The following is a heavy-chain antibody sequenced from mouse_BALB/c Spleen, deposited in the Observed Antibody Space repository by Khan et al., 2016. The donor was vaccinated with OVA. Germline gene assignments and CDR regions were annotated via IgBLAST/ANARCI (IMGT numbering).Heavy chain of an antibody. J-gene: IGHJ4*01. V-gene: IGHV2-6-4*01. CDR3: ARAYYRYDGYYAMDY. Sequence: QVQLMQSGPGLVAPSQSLSISCTVSGFTLSRYNIHWVRQPPGKGLEWLGMIWGGGGTDYYSTLISRLSISKDNTKSQVFLKMNSLQTDDSAMYYCARAYYRYDGYYAMDYWGQGTSVTVSS. D-gene: IGHD2-14*01. CDR2: IWGGGGT. CDR1: GFTLSRYN.